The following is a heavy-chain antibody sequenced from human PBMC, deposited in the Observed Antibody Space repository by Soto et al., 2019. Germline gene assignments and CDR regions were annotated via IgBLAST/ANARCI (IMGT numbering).Heavy chain of an antibody. J-gene: IGHJ5*02. CDR1: GYTFSSHG. Sequence: QVHLVQSGGEVKKPGASVKASCTASGYTFSSHGITWVRQAPGQGLEWMGWISTYNGNTNYAQKVRGRVTMTIDTSTNTAYMELRSLTSDDTAMYYCATCTGPSCHRGREWFDPWGQGTLVTVSA. V-gene: IGHV1-18*04. D-gene: IGHD2-2*01. CDR2: ISTYNGNT. CDR3: ATCTGPSCHRGREWFDP.